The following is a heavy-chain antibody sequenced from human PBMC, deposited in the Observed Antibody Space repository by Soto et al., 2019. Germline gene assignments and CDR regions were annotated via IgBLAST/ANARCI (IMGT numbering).Heavy chain of an antibody. V-gene: IGHV1-18*01. CDR1: GYTFTSYG. Sequence: ASVKVSCKASGYTFTSYGISWVRQAPGQGLEWMGWISAYNGNTNYAQKLQGRVTMTTDTSTSTAYMELRSLRSDDTAVYYCARGYCSGGSCYRAVNWFDPWGQGTLVTVSS. CDR3: ARGYCSGGSCYRAVNWFDP. D-gene: IGHD2-15*01. J-gene: IGHJ5*02. CDR2: ISAYNGNT.